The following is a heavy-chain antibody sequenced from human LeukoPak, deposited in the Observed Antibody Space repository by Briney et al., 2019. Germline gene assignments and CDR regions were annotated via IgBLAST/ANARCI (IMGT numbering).Heavy chain of an antibody. D-gene: IGHD3-10*01. Sequence: PGGSLRLSCAASGYTFSRYWVHWVRQGPGKGLVWVSRINEDGSSTSYAESVGGRFTISRDNAKNTLYLQMNSLRAEDAAVYYCTTDTFGARDSWGQGTLVTVSS. CDR3: TTDTFGARDS. J-gene: IGHJ4*02. CDR2: INEDGSST. CDR1: GYTFSRYW. V-gene: IGHV3-74*01.